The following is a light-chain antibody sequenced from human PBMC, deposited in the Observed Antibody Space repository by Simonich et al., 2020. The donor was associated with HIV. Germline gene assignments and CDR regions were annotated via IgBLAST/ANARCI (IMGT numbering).Light chain of an antibody. CDR1: SNDVGGYNY. CDR2: DVR. J-gene: IGLJ3*02. Sequence: QSALTQPASVSGSPGQSITISCTGTSNDVGGYNYVSWYQQHPGKAPKIMIYDVRKRPSGVSNRFSCSKSGNTASLTISGLQAEDEADYYCSSYTSSSTWVFGGGTKLTVL. CDR3: SSYTSSSTWV. V-gene: IGLV2-14*01.